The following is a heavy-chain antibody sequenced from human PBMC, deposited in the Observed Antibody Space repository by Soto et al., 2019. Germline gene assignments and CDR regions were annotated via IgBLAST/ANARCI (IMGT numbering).Heavy chain of an antibody. CDR3: AMKYCSITTCYRHY. Sequence: QVQLVQSGAEVKKPGSSVKVSCKASGGTFSSYTISWVRQAPGQGLEWMGRIIPILGIANYAQKFQGRVTITADKSTSTAYRELSSLRSEDRAVFYCAMKYCSITTCYRHYGDQGPLVPVPP. J-gene: IGHJ4*02. D-gene: IGHD2-2*02. V-gene: IGHV1-69*02. CDR2: IIPILGIA. CDR1: GGTFSSYT.